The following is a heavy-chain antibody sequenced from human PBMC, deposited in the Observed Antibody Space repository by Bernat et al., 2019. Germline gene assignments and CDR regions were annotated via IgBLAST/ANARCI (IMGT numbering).Heavy chain of an antibody. Sequence: EVQLVESGGGLVQPGGSLRLSCAVSRFTFSNYWMHWVRQAPGKGLVWVSRISSDGSTTRYADSVKGRFTISRDNAKNTLYLQMTSLRVEDTAVYYCTRDCTPHDFDYWGQGTLVTVSS. CDR1: RFTFSNYW. V-gene: IGHV3-74*01. J-gene: IGHJ4*02. CDR3: TRDCTPHDFDY. D-gene: IGHD2-15*01. CDR2: ISSDGSTT.